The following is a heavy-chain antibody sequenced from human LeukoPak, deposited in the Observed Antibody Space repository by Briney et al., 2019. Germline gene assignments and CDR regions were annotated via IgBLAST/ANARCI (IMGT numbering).Heavy chain of an antibody. CDR1: GYTFTSYY. Sequence: AASVKVSCKASGYTFTSYYMHWVRQAPGQGLEWMGIINPSGGSTSYAQKFQGRVTMTRDTSTSTVYMELSSLRSEDTAVYYCASFTGSSRAFGEFEPWGREPWSPSPQ. J-gene: IGHJ5*02. D-gene: IGHD3-10*01. V-gene: IGHV1-46*01. CDR2: INPSGGST. CDR3: ASFTGSSRAFGEFEP.